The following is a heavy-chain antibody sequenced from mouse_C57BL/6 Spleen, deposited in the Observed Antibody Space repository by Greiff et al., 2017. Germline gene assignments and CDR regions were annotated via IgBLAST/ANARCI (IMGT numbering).Heavy chain of an antibody. CDR2: IYPGSGNT. CDR3: ARVTLYYGYADY. D-gene: IGHD2-2*01. CDR1: GYTFTDYY. J-gene: IGHJ2*01. Sequence: VQLQQSGAELVRPGASVKLSCKASGYTFTDYYINWVKQRPGQGLEWIARIYPGSGNTYYNEKFKGKATLTAEKSSSTAYLQLSSLTSEDSAVYFCARVTLYYGYADYWGQGTTLTGSS. V-gene: IGHV1-76*01.